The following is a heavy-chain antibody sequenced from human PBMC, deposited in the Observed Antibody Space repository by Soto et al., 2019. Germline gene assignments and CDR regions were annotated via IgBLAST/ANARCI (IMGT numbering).Heavy chain of an antibody. J-gene: IGHJ4*02. V-gene: IGHV1-46*01. CDR3: ATVGTFMYTGVQYYFDY. D-gene: IGHD2-2*02. CDR1: GYTFSNYH. Sequence: ASVKVSCKASGYTFSNYHMHWVRQAPGQGLEWMGIINPTTGTTTYAQKFQGRVNMTRDTSTTTVYMELSSLTSGDTAVYYCATVGTFMYTGVQYYFDYWGQGTLVTVSS. CDR2: INPTTGTT.